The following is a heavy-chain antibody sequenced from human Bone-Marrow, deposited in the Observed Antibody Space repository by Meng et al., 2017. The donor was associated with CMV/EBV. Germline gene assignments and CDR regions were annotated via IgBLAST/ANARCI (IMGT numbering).Heavy chain of an antibody. J-gene: IGHJ6*02. Sequence: GESLKISCAASGFTFSSYEMNWVRQAPGKGLEWVSYISSSGSTIYYADSVKGRFTISRDNAKNSLYLQMNSLRAEDTAVYYCARGEKSEITMVRGVIIGLGYYYGMDVWGQGTTVTVSS. CDR1: GFTFSSYE. CDR2: ISSSGSTI. V-gene: IGHV3-48*03. CDR3: ARGEKSEITMVRGVIIGLGYYYGMDV. D-gene: IGHD3-10*01.